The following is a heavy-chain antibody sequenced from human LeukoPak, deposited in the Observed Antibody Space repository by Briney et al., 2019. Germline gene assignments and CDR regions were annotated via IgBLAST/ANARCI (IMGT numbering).Heavy chain of an antibody. CDR1: GGSISSYY. Sequence: SETLSLTCTVSGGSISSYYWSWVRQPAGKGLEWIGRIYASGNTNYNPSLKGRVTMTVDTSKNQFSLNLSSVTAADTAVYYCARGYYDSSGYYSRGFDIWGQGTMVTVSS. CDR3: ARGYYDSSGYYSRGFDI. CDR2: IYASGNT. D-gene: IGHD3-22*01. J-gene: IGHJ3*02. V-gene: IGHV4-4*07.